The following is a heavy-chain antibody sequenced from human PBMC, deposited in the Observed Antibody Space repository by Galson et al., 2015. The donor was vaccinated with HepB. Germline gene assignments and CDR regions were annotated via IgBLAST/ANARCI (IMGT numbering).Heavy chain of an antibody. CDR1: GGTFSSYT. Sequence: AGKVSGKASGGTFSSYTISWVRQAPGQGLEWMGRIIPILGVANYAQKFQGRVTITADKSTSTAYMELSSLRSEDTAVYYCVTMVRGGTPFDYWGQGTLVTVSS. CDR3: VTMVRGGTPFDY. V-gene: IGHV1-69*02. J-gene: IGHJ4*02. CDR2: IIPILGVA. D-gene: IGHD3-10*01.